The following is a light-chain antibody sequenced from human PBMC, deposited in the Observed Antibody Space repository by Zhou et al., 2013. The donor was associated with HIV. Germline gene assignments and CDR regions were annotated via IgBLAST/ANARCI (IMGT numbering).Light chain of an antibody. J-gene: IGKJ2*04. CDR1: QSVGSTY. CDR3: QYHATSPLMCG. Sequence: EIVLTQSPATLALSPGERATLSCGASQSVGSTYLAWYQQKPGLAPRLVIYDVSNRATGIPDRFSGSGSGTDFTLTISRLESEDFAVYYCQYHATSPLMCGFGQGTRLEIK. V-gene: IGKV3D-20*01. CDR2: DVS.